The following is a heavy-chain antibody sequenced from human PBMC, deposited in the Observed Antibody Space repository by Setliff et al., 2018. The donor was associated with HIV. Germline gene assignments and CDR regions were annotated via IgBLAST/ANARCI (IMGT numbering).Heavy chain of an antibody. CDR2: IYHSGST. D-gene: IGHD1-26*01. CDR1: GYSISSGYY. Sequence: PSETLSLTCAVSGYSISSGYYWGWIRQPPGKGLEWIGSIYHSGSTYDSPSLKSRVTISLDTSKNRFSLQLTSVTAADTAVYYCARHRDGGTYPLDYWGQGTLVTVSS. CDR3: ARHRDGGTYPLDY. J-gene: IGHJ4*02. V-gene: IGHV4-38-2*01.